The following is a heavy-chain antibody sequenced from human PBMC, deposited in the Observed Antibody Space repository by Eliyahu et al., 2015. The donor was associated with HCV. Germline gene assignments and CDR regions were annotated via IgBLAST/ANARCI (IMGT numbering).Heavy chain of an antibody. CDR1: GGSIXTYX. J-gene: IGHJ5*02. V-gene: IGHV4-59*01. Sequence: QVQLQESGPGLVKPSETLSLTCXVSGGSIXTYXWSWXRQPPGKGLEWIGYIHYSGSPNYNPSLKSRVTISLDTSKNQFSLNLTSVTAADTAVYYCASGGGGIAVAGTGGWFDPWGQGTLVTVSS. CDR2: IHYSGSP. CDR3: ASGGGGIAVAGTGGWFDP. D-gene: IGHD6-19*01.